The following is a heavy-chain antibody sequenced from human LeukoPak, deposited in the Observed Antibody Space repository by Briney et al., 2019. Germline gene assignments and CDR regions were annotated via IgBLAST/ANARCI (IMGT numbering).Heavy chain of an antibody. CDR2: ISYDGSNK. V-gene: IGHV3-30*18. D-gene: IGHD1-26*01. CDR3: AKGGSYYDY. J-gene: IGHJ4*02. Sequence: GGSLNLPCEAPGFTSISYALTWVRKPPGKGLEWVAVISYDGSNKYYADSVKGRFTISRDNSKNTLYLQMNSLRAEDTAVYYCAKGGSYYDYWGQGTLVTVSS. CDR1: GFTSISYA.